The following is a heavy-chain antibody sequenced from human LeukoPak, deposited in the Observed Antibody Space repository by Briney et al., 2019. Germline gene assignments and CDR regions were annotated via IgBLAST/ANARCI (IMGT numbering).Heavy chain of an antibody. D-gene: IGHD6-13*01. Sequence: GGSLRLSCAASGFTFGSYWMHWVRQAPGKGLVWVSRINSDGSSTSYADSVKGRFTISRDNAKNTLYLQMNSLRAEDTAVYYCARDLYSSSWYVSFWFDPWGQGTLVTASS. CDR3: ARDLYSSSWYVSFWFDP. J-gene: IGHJ5*02. V-gene: IGHV3-74*01. CDR1: GFTFGSYW. CDR2: INSDGSST.